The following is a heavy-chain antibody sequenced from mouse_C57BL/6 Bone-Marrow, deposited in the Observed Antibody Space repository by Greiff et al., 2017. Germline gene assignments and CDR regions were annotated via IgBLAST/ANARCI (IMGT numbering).Heavy chain of an antibody. CDR2: INPNNGGT. Sequence: EVQLQQSGPELVQPGASVKISCKASGYTFTDYYMNWVKQSHGNSLEWIGDINPNNGGTSYNQKFKGKATLTVDKSSSTAYMALRSLTSEDSAVYYCAGEDWDALGYAMDYWGQGTSVTVSS. V-gene: IGHV1-26*01. CDR3: AGEDWDALGYAMDY. J-gene: IGHJ4*01. CDR1: GYTFTDYY. D-gene: IGHD4-1*01.